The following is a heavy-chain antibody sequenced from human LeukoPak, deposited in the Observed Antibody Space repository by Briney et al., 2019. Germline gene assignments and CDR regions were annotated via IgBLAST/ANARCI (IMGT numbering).Heavy chain of an antibody. V-gene: IGHV3-48*03. CDR3: ARELAAAGGLDY. Sequence: GGSLRLSCAASGFTFSSYEMNWVRQAPGKGLEWVSYISSSGSTIYYADSVKGRFTISRDNAKNSLYLQMNSLRAEDTAVYYCARELAAAGGLDYWGQGTLVTVSS. D-gene: IGHD6-13*01. CDR2: ISSSGSTI. J-gene: IGHJ4*02. CDR1: GFTFSSYE.